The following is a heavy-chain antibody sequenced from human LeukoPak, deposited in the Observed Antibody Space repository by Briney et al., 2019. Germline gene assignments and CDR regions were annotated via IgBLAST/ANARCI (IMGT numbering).Heavy chain of an antibody. CDR3: AREGYYDSSGYRTGVY. J-gene: IGHJ4*02. V-gene: IGHV4-4*02. CDR1: GGSISSSNW. Sequence: SETLSLTCAVSGGSISSSNWWSWVRQPPGKGLEWIGEIYHSGSTNYNPSLKSRVTTSVDKSKNQFSLKLSSVTAADTAVYYCAREGYYDSSGYRTGVYWGQGTLVTVSS. D-gene: IGHD3-22*01. CDR2: IYHSGST.